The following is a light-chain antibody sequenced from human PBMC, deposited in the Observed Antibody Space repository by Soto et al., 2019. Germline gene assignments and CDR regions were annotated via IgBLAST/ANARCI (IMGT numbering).Light chain of an antibody. V-gene: IGLV2-14*01. CDR3: SSYTSSSSLEVV. J-gene: IGLJ2*01. Sequence: QSALTQPASVSGSPGQSITISCTGTSTDVGGYNYVSWYQQHPGKAPKLMIYEVSNRPSGVSNRFSGSKSGNTASLTISGLQAEDEAYYYCSSYTSSSSLEVVFGGGTKLTVL. CDR1: STDVGGYNY. CDR2: EVS.